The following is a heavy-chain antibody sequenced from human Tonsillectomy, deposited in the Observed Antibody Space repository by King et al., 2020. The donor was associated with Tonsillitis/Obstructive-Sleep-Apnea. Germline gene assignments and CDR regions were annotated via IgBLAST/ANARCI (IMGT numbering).Heavy chain of an antibody. Sequence: VQLQESGPGLVKPSETLSLTCTVSGGSISSYYWSWIRQPPGKGLEWIGFIYYSGGTNYNPSLKRRVTISVDTSKNPFSLKLSSVTAADTAVYYCATGGAYSNYPDYWGQGTLVTVSS. D-gene: IGHD4-11*01. V-gene: IGHV4-59*01. CDR1: GGSISSYY. J-gene: IGHJ4*02. CDR2: IYYSGGT. CDR3: ATGGAYSNYPDY.